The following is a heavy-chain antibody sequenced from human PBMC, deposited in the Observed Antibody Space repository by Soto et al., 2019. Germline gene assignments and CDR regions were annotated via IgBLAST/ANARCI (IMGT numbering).Heavy chain of an antibody. CDR2: ISYDGAYQ. CDR1: GFTFSSSA. V-gene: IGHV3-30-3*01. Sequence: PGGSLRLSCAASGFTFSSSAMHWVRQAPGKGLEWVAVISYDGAYQDYADSVKGRFTISKDISKNTLYLQMDSLRPADTAVYYCARDPLSGWTENYYYGMTVWGLGTTVTVSS. D-gene: IGHD6-19*01. CDR3: ARDPLSGWTENYYYGMTV. J-gene: IGHJ6*02.